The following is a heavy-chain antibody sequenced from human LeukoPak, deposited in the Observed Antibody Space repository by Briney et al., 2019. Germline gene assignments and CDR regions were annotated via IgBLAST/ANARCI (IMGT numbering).Heavy chain of an antibody. D-gene: IGHD3-22*01. CDR1: GFTFSSYG. CDR2: IWYDGSNK. Sequence: GRSLRLSCAASGFTFSSYGMHWVRQAPGKGLEWVAVIWYDGSNKYYADSVKGRFTISRDNSKNTLYLQMNSLRAEDTAVYYCARATYYYDSSRGNWFDPWGQGTMVTVPS. V-gene: IGHV3-33*01. J-gene: IGHJ5*02. CDR3: ARATYYYDSSRGNWFDP.